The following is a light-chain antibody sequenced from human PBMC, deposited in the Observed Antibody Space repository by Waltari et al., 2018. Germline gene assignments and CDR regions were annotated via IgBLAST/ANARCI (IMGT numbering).Light chain of an antibody. CDR1: QSISSY. CDR2: AAS. Sequence: DIQMTQSPSSLSASVGDRVTITCRASQSISSYLNWYQQKPGKAPKLLISAASSLQSGVPSTFSGSGSGTDFTLTISSLQPEDFATYYCQQSYSTPLTFGGGTRWRSN. V-gene: IGKV1-39*01. CDR3: QQSYSTPLT. J-gene: IGKJ4*01.